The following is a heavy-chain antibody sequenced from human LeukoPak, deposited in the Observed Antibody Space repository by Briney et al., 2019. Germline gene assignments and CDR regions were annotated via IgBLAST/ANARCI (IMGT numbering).Heavy chain of an antibody. CDR2: FYPADSDT. J-gene: IGHJ4*02. Sequence: GESLKISCQVSGYIFTNYWIGWVRQMPGKGLDSMGIFYPADSDTTYSPSFEGQVTISADKSIDTVYLQWSSLKASDTATYYCARQSRDGSKTRGYYFDSWGQGTLVTVSS. D-gene: IGHD3-10*01. CDR1: GYIFTNYW. V-gene: IGHV5-51*01. CDR3: ARQSRDGSKTRGYYFDS.